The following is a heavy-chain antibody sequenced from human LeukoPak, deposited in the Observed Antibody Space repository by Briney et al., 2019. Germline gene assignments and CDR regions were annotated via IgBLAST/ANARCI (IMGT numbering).Heavy chain of an antibody. CDR2: INHSGST. V-gene: IGHV4-34*01. J-gene: IGHJ4*02. CDR3: ARDWHSSH. Sequence: SETLSLTCAVYGGSLSGYYWSWIRQPPGKGLEWIGEINHSGSTNYNPSLKSRVTISVDTSKNQFSLKLSSVTAADTAVYYCARDWHSSHWGQGTLVTVSS. CDR1: GGSLSGYY. D-gene: IGHD6-19*01.